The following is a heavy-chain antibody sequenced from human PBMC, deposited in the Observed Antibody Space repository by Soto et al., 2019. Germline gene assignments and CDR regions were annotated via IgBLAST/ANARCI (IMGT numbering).Heavy chain of an antibody. CDR2: ISQSGNT. Sequence: LWQTVSLTCSVYSGSFSRSDRTWIRLPPGKGLEWIGEISQSGNTNYSPSLKNRVSISIDTSMKQFSLNLASVSAADTAVYYCARDTKVSGSSQTRPHVWGQGTLVT. CDR1: SGSFSRSD. CDR3: ARDTKVSGSSQTRPHV. V-gene: IGHV4-34*01. D-gene: IGHD6-6*01. J-gene: IGHJ4*02.